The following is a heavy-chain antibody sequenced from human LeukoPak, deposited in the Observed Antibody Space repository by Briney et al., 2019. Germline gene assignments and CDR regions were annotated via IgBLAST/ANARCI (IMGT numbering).Heavy chain of an antibody. D-gene: IGHD5-12*01. Sequence: ASVKVSCKASGYTFTGYYMHWVRQAPGQGLEWMGWINPNSGGTNYAQKFQGRVTMTRDTSISTAYMELSRLRSDDTAVYYCALSQAYSGYDYGWFDPWGQGTLVTVSS. CDR2: INPNSGGT. J-gene: IGHJ5*02. CDR3: ALSQAYSGYDYGWFDP. V-gene: IGHV1-2*02. CDR1: GYTFTGYY.